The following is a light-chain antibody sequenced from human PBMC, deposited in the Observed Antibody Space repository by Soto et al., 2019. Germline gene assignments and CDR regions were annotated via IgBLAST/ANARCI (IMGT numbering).Light chain of an antibody. CDR1: SSDVGGYNY. CDR3: SSYAGSNWLV. Sequence: QSVLTQPPSASGSPGQSVTISCTGTSSDVGGYNYVSWYQQHPGKAPKLMIYEVSKRPSGVPDRFSGSKSGNTASLTVSGLQAEDEADYYCSSYAGSNWLVFGGGTKLTVL. V-gene: IGLV2-8*01. J-gene: IGLJ2*01. CDR2: EVS.